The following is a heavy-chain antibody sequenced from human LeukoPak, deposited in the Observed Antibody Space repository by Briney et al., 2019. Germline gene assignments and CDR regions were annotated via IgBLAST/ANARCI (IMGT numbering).Heavy chain of an antibody. CDR3: AREGPFDAFDI. CDR1: GFTFSSYA. Sequence: GGSLRLSCAASGFTFSSYAMSWVRQAPGKGLEWVSYISSSGSTIYYADSVKGRFTISRDNAKNSLYLQMNSLRAEDTAVYYCAREGPFDAFDIWGQGTMVTVSS. V-gene: IGHV3-48*04. J-gene: IGHJ3*02. CDR2: ISSSGSTI.